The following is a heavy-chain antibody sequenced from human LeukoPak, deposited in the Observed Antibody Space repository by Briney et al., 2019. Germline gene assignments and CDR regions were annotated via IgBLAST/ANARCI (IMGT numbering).Heavy chain of an antibody. CDR3: ARVRDDTAYYFDY. V-gene: IGHV4-59*01. CDR2: IYYSGST. J-gene: IGHJ4*02. Sequence: PSETLSLTCTVSGGSISSYYRSWIRQPPGKGLEWIGYIYYSGSTNYNPSLKSRVTISVDTSKNQFSLKLSSVTAADTAVYYCARVRDDTAYYFDYWGQGTLVTVSS. D-gene: IGHD3-9*01. CDR1: GGSISSYY.